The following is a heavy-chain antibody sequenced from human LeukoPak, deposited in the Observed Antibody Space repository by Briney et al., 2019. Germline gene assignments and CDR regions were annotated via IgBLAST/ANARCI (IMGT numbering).Heavy chain of an antibody. D-gene: IGHD6-19*01. CDR3: ARDGRGFEYSSGWENY. CDR1: GYTFTGYY. CDR2: INPNSGGT. Sequence: GASVKVSCKASGYTFTGYYLHWVRQAPGQGLEWMGWINPNSGGTNYAQKFQGRVTMTRHTSISTGYMELSRLRSDDTAVDYCARDGRGFEYSSGWENYWGQGNLVTVSS. J-gene: IGHJ4*02. V-gene: IGHV1-2*02.